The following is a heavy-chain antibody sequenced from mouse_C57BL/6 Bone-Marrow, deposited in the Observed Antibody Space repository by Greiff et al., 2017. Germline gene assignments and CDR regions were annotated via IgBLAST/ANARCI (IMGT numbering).Heavy chain of an antibody. Sequence: EVKLVESGAELVRPGSSVKMSCKTSGYTFTSYGINWVKQRPGQGLEWIGYIYNGNGYTEYNEKFKGKATLTSDTCSSTAYMQLSSLTSEDSAIYFCEFITTVVATKKFDYWGQGTTLTVSS. J-gene: IGHJ2*01. D-gene: IGHD1-1*01. CDR3: EFITTVVATKKFDY. CDR2: IYNGNGYT. V-gene: IGHV1-58*01. CDR1: GYTFTSYG.